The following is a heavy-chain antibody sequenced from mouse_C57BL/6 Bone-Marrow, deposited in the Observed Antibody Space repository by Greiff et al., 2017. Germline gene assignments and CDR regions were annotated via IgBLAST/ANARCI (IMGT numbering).Heavy chain of an antibody. CDR2: IDPENGDT. CDR3: TNDGNYPWFAY. J-gene: IGHJ3*01. D-gene: IGHD2-1*01. CDR1: GFNIKDDY. Sequence: VQLQQSGAELVRPGASVKLSCTASGFNIKDDYMHWVKQRPEQGLEWIGWIDPENGDTEYASKFQGKATITADTSSNTAYLQRSSLTSEDTAVYYCTNDGNYPWFAYWGQGTLVTVSA. V-gene: IGHV14-4*01.